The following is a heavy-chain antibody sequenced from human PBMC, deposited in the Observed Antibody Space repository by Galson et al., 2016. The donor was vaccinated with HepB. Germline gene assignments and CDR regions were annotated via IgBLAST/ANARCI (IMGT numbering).Heavy chain of an antibody. J-gene: IGHJ5*02. CDR1: GGSISSGGYY. CDR3: ARVEYCTGANCYEGVSGWFDP. Sequence: TLSLTCTVSGGSISSGGYYWTWIRQHPGKGLEWIGHTYYSGNTYYNPSLKRRVTISVDTSKTQFSLNLNSVTAADTAVYYCARVEYCTGANCYEGVSGWFDPWGRGTLVTVSS. V-gene: IGHV4-31*03. CDR2: TYYSGNT. D-gene: IGHD2-8*02.